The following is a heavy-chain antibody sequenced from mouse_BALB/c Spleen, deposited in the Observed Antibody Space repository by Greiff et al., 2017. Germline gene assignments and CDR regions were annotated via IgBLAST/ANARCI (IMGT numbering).Heavy chain of an antibody. CDR2: INPGSGGT. CDR1: GYAFTNYL. V-gene: IGHV1-54*01. J-gene: IGHJ3*01. Sequence: VKLMESGAELVRPGTSVKVSCKASGYAFTNYLIEWVKQRPGQGLEWIGVINPGSGGTNYNEKFKGKATLTADKSSSTAYMQLSSLTSDDSAVYFCARSDGYYVFAYWGQGTLVTVSA. CDR3: ARSDGYYVFAY. D-gene: IGHD2-3*01.